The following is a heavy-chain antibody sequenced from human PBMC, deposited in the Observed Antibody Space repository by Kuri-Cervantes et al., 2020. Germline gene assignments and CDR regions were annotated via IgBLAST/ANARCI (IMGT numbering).Heavy chain of an antibody. Sequence: GGSLRLSCAASGFTFSSYGMHWVRQAPGKGLEWVAVISYDGSNKYYAGSVKGRFTISRDNSKNTLYLQMNSLRAEDTAVYYCAKDFSSGYYYYGMDVWGQGTTVTVSS. CDR1: GFTFSSYG. D-gene: IGHD3-10*01. CDR3: AKDFSSGYYYYGMDV. J-gene: IGHJ6*02. V-gene: IGHV3-30*18. CDR2: ISYDGSNK.